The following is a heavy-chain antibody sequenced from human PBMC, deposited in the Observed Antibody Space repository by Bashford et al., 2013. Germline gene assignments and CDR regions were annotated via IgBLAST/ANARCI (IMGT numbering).Heavy chain of an antibody. CDR2: INPNSGGT. CDR1: GYTFTGYY. D-gene: IGHD6-13*01. Sequence: ASVKGLPARASGYTFTGYYIHWVRQAPGQGLEWMGWINPNSGGTKYAQKFQGWLTMTRDTSISTVYMELNSLMSDDTAVYFCARDHKQQLPFYFYGMGRLGPRGTTGHRLL. J-gene: IGHJ6*02. V-gene: IGHV1-2*04. CDR3: ARDHKQQLPFYFYGMGR.